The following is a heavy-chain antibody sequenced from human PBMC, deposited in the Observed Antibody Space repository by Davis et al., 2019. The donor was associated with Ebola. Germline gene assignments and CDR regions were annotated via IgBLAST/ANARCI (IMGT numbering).Heavy chain of an antibody. CDR1: GYTFRGSW. Sequence: PGGSLRLSCAASGYTFRGSWMSWLRQAPGKGLEWVANINPGGTEKHFIDSVKGRFTISRDNAENSLYLQMNSLRVEDTAMYYCARTPLTYYDYIWGSYRFDAFDIWGQGTMITVSS. CDR3: ARTPLTYYDYIWGSYRFDAFDI. D-gene: IGHD3-16*02. CDR2: INPGGTEK. V-gene: IGHV3-7*01. J-gene: IGHJ3*02.